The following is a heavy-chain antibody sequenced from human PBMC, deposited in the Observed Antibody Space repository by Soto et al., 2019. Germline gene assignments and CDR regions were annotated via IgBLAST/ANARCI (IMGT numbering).Heavy chain of an antibody. CDR2: IYWYDDK. CDR3: AQAYKNNCFHDGFDI. CDR1: GFSLSTSGLG. Sequence: QITLKESGPTLVKPTQTLTLTCTFSGFSLSTSGLGVGWIRQPPGKALEWLGIIYWYDDKPYSPSLRSRFTINKDTSKNQVVLTMTNMHPVDTATYYCAQAYKNNCFHDGFDIWGQGTMVTVSS. J-gene: IGHJ3*02. D-gene: IGHD1-1*01. V-gene: IGHV2-5*01.